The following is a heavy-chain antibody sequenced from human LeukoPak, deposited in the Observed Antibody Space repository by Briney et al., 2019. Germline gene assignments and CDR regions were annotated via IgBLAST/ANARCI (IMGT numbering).Heavy chain of an antibody. J-gene: IGHJ4*02. D-gene: IGHD3-16*01. V-gene: IGHV1-2*02. CDR2: INPNSGDT. Sequence: GASVKVSCKASGNTFTGYYMHWVRQAPGQGLEWMGWINPNSGDTKYAQKFQGRVTMTRDTSISTAYMELSRLRSDDTAVYYCATQRGSYLWGTDFDYWGQGTLVTVSS. CDR3: ATQRGSYLWGTDFDY. CDR1: GNTFTGYY.